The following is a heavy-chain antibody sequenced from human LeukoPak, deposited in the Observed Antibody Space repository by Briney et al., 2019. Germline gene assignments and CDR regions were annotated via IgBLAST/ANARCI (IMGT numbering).Heavy chain of an antibody. J-gene: IGHJ4*02. CDR3: ARLPYYYDSRPPFDY. V-gene: IGHV5-51*01. CDR1: GYSFTSYW. Sequence: GESLKISFKGSGYSFTSYWIGWVRQMPGKGLEWMGIIYPGDSDTRYSPSFQGQVTISADKSISTAYLQWSSLKASDTAMYYCARLPYYYDSRPPFDYWGQGTLVTVSS. D-gene: IGHD3-22*01. CDR2: IYPGDSDT.